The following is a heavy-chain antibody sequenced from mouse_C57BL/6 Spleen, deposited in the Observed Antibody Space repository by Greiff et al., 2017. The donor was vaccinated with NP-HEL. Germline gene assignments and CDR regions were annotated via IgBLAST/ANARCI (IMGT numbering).Heavy chain of an antibody. CDR2: IYWDDDK. V-gene: IGHV8-12*01. D-gene: IGHD2-2*01. CDR3: ARIYYGYDDAMDY. J-gene: IGHJ4*01. Sequence: QVTLKECGPGILQSSQTLSLTCSFSGFSLSTSGMGVSWIRQPSGKGLEWLAHIYWDDDKRYNPSLKSRLTISKDTSRNQVFLKITSVDTADTATYYCARIYYGYDDAMDYWGQGTSVTVSS. CDR1: GFSLSTSGMG.